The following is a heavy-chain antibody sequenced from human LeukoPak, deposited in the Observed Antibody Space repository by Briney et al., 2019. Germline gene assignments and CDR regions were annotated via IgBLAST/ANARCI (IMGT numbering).Heavy chain of an antibody. J-gene: IGHJ3*02. CDR1: GGSFSGYY. D-gene: IGHD3-16*01. Sequence: TSETLSLTCAVYGGSFSGYYWSWIRQPPGKGLEWIGEINHSGSTNYNPSLKSRVTISVDTSKNQFSLKLSSVTAADTAVYYCARGLLGEWWALTYDAFDIWGQGTMVTVSS. CDR3: ARGLLGEWWALTYDAFDI. CDR2: INHSGST. V-gene: IGHV4-34*01.